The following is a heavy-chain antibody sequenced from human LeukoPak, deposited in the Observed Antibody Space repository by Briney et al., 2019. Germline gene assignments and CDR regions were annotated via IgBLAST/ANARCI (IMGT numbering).Heavy chain of an antibody. CDR1: GYTFTSYG. CDR3: AREFIGQYQLLAFDY. J-gene: IGHJ4*02. CDR2: ISAYNGNT. D-gene: IGHD2-2*01. Sequence: ASVKVSRKASGYTFTSYGISWVRQAPGQGLEWMGWISAYNGNTNYAQKLQGRVTMTTDTSTGTAYMELRSLRSDGTAVYYCAREFIGQYQLLAFDYWGQGTLVTVSS. V-gene: IGHV1-18*01.